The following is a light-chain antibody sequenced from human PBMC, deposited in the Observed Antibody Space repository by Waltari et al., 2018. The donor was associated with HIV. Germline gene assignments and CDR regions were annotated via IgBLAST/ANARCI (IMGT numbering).Light chain of an antibody. CDR1: SNDVGGYKF. CDR3: TAHTSTSTWV. CDR2: EVS. Sequence: QSALTQPASVSGSPGQSITISCTGTSNDVGGYKFVSWYQQHPGKAPKLIIYEVSNRPSGVSNRFSGSKSGNTASLTISGLQAEDEADYYCTAHTSTSTWVFGGGTKLTVL. J-gene: IGLJ3*02. V-gene: IGLV2-14*01.